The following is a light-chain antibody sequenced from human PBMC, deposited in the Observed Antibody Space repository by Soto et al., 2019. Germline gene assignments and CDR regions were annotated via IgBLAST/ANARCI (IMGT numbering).Light chain of an antibody. CDR1: SSDVGGHNF. V-gene: IGLV2-14*01. CDR2: EVT. CDR3: SSYTTTYFYV. J-gene: IGLJ1*01. Sequence: QSVLTQPASVSGSPGQSITISCTGTSSDVGGHNFVFWFQQHPGKAPQLMIYEVTNRPSGVSNRFSGSKSGNSASLAISGLQTEDEAYYYCSSYTTTYFYVFGPGTKVTVL.